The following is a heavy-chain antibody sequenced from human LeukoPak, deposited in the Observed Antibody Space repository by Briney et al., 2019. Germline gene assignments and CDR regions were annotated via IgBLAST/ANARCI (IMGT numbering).Heavy chain of an antibody. D-gene: IGHD6-19*01. CDR1: GFTFSSYA. J-gene: IGHJ4*02. Sequence: PGGSLRLSCAASGFTFSSYAMHWFRQAPGKGLEWVAVISYDGSNKYYADSVKGRFTISRDNSKNTLYLQMNSLRAEDTAVYYCARQAVAGFFDYWGQGTLVTVSS. CDR2: ISYDGSNK. V-gene: IGHV3-30*04. CDR3: ARQAVAGFFDY.